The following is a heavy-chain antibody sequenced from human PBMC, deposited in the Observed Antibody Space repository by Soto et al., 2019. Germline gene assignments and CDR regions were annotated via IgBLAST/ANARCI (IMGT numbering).Heavy chain of an antibody. J-gene: IGHJ4*02. Sequence: EVQLLESGGGLVQPGGSLRLSCAASGFTFSSYWMTWVRQAPGKGLEWVANIKQDGSEKYYVDFVKGRFTISRDNAKNTLYLQMNSLRAEDTAVYYCARDCGPWNYWGQGTLVTVSS. D-gene: IGHD2-21*01. V-gene: IGHV3-7*03. CDR3: ARDCGPWNY. CDR2: IKQDGSEK. CDR1: GFTFSSYW.